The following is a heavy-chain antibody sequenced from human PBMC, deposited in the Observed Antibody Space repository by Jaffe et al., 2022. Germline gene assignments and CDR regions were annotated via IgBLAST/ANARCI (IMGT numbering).Heavy chain of an antibody. CDR3: AKGKVGYDYIWGSSGDY. V-gene: IGHV3-30*02. CDR2: IRYDGSNK. D-gene: IGHD3-16*01. CDR1: GFTFSSYG. J-gene: IGHJ4*02. Sequence: QVQLVESGGGVVQPGGSLRLSCAASGFTFSSYGMHWVRQAPGKGLEWVAFIRYDGSNKYYADSVKGRFTISRDNSKNTLYLQMNSLRAEDTAVYYCAKGKVGYDYIWGSSGDYWGQGTLVTVSS.